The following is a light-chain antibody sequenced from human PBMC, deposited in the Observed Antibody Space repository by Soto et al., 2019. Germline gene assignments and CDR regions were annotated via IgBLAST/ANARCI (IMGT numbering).Light chain of an antibody. CDR1: RNIGSW. Sequence: DIQMTQSPSTLSASIGDRVTITCRASRNIGSWLAWYQQKAGKAPNLLIHKASTLETGVPSRFSGSASGTEFTLTISSLQPDDFATYYCQQHANYPITFGGGTKVDIK. CDR3: QQHANYPIT. V-gene: IGKV1-5*03. J-gene: IGKJ4*01. CDR2: KAS.